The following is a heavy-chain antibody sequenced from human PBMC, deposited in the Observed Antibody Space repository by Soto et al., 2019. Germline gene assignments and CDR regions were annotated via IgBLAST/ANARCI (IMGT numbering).Heavy chain of an antibody. CDR3: ARDKGIQLWLYYYGMDV. Sequence: ASVKVSCKASGGGISSYAISWVRQAPGQGLEWMGGIIPIFGTANYAQKFQGRVTITADESTSTAYMELSSLRSEDTAVYYCARDKGIQLWLYYYGMDVWGQGTTVTVSS. CDR2: IIPIFGTA. V-gene: IGHV1-69*13. J-gene: IGHJ6*02. CDR1: GGGISSYA. D-gene: IGHD5-18*01.